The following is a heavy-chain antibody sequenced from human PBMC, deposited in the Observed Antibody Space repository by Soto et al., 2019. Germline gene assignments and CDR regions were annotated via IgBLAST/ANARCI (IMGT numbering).Heavy chain of an antibody. J-gene: IGHJ5*01. CDR2: IYHTGKT. CDR1: RDPLSFGGYY. V-gene: IGHV4-31*03. Sequence: SETLSLTCIVSRDPLSFGGYYWTWIRQHPGKGLEWMGYIYHTGKTYYNPSLESRLSMSVDMSKNQFSLKLTSVTAADTAVYYCARDGSSTANWIDPWGQGTLVTVSS. CDR3: ARDGSSTANWIDP. D-gene: IGHD2-2*01.